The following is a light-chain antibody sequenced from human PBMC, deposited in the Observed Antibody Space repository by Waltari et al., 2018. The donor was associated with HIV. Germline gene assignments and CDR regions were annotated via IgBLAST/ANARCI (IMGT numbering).Light chain of an antibody. CDR3: QQYHFLPLP. CDR2: NTS. J-gene: IGKJ3*01. CDR1: QGVGGA. Sequence: EIVMTQSPATEAVSTGDRLTLSCWASQGVGGALAWYRQQPGLPPSLVMYNTSIRATGVPDTFTGWVSGSAFTLMSICLRSEDFVTYFCQQYHFLPLPFGRGTRVDF. V-gene: IGKV3-15*01.